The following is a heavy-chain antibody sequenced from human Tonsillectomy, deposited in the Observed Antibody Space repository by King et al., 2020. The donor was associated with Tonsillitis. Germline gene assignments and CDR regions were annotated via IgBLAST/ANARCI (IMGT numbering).Heavy chain of an antibody. Sequence: VQLVESGGGLVQPGRSLRLSCVASGFIFGDYALSWVRQAPGKGLEWVGFIRSRAYGATKEYAASANGRFTLSRDDSKSNGYLQMTSLKTEDTAVYYCSRVTSWAVYYVDYWGQGTPVTVSS. D-gene: IGHD2-2*01. CDR1: GFIFGDYA. CDR3: SRVTSWAVYYVDY. CDR2: IRSRAYGATK. V-gene: IGHV3-49*04. J-gene: IGHJ4*02.